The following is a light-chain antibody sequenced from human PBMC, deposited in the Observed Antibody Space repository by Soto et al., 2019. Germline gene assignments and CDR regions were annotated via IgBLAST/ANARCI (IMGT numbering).Light chain of an antibody. CDR2: GAS. Sequence: EIVLTQSPGTLSLSPGERATLSCRASQSVSSSYLAWYQQKPGQAPRLLIYGASSRSTGIPDRFSGSGSGTDCTLTISRLEPEDVAVYYCQPYGSSTTFGQVTKVELK. CDR3: QPYGSSTT. CDR1: QSVSSSY. V-gene: IGKV3-20*01. J-gene: IGKJ1*01.